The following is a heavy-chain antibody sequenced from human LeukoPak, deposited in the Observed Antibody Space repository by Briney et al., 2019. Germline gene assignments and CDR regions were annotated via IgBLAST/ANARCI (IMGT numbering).Heavy chain of an antibody. V-gene: IGHV4-39*01. CDR2: MYYSGST. CDR3: AANYYGSGSYHP. J-gene: IGHJ5*02. D-gene: IGHD3-10*01. Sequence: PSETLSLTCTVSGGSITSSTYYWGWIRQPPGKGLEWIGSMYYSGSTYYNPSLKSRVTISADTSKNQFSLKPSSVTAADTAVYYCAANYYGSGSYHPWGQGTLVTVSS. CDR1: GGSITSSTYY.